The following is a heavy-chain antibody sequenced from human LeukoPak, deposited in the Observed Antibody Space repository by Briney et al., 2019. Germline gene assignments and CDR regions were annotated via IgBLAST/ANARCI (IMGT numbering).Heavy chain of an antibody. CDR2: ISGSTYGT. Sequence: GASVKVSCAASGYMLARYGMSWVRQAPGQGPEWVGWISGSTYGTRYAQKFQGRVSMTQDTSANIVYMELKSLTSEDTAVYYCVRSGRGTYFYFDWWGQGTRVTVSS. V-gene: IGHV1-18*01. D-gene: IGHD6-25*01. CDR3: VRSGRGTYFYFDW. J-gene: IGHJ4*02. CDR1: GYMLARYG.